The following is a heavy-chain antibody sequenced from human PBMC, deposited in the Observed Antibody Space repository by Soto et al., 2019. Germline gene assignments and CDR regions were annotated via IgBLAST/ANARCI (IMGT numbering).Heavy chain of an antibody. D-gene: IGHD5-12*01. Sequence: QVHLQQWGAGLLKPSETLSLTCAVYGEPFIGYYWTWIRQPPGKGLELIGEINHRGSTNYNPSLESRVTISIDTAKNQFSLKLTSVTAADTSVYYCARTDIVTTNGFDPWGQGTLVTVSS. CDR2: INHRGST. CDR3: ARTDIVTTNGFDP. J-gene: IGHJ5*02. CDR1: GEPFIGYY. V-gene: IGHV4-34*02.